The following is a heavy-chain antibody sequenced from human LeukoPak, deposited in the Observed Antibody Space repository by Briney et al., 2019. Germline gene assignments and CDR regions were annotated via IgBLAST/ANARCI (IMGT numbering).Heavy chain of an antibody. CDR3: AKDPRGPRGNWFDP. CDR1: GFTFSSYA. V-gene: IGHV3-23*01. Sequence: GGSLRLSCAASGFTFSSYAMSWVRQAPGKGLEWVSAISGSGGSTYYADSVKGRFTTSRDNSKNTLYLQMNSLRAEDTAVYYCAKDPRGPRGNWFDPWGQGTLVTVSS. CDR2: ISGSGGST. J-gene: IGHJ5*02.